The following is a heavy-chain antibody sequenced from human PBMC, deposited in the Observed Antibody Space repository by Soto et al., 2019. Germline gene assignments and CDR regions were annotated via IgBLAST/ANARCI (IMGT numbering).Heavy chain of an antibody. Sequence: QVQLVQSGAEVKKPGSSVKVSCKASGGTFSSYAISWVRQAPGQGLEWMGGIIPIFGTANYAQKFQGRVTITADESTSTAYMELSSLRAEDMAVYYCAGTVEGYYYYYGMDVLGQGTTVTVSS. CDR1: GGTFSSYA. CDR2: IIPIFGTA. V-gene: IGHV1-69*12. D-gene: IGHD4-17*01. CDR3: AGTVEGYYYYYGMDV. J-gene: IGHJ6*02.